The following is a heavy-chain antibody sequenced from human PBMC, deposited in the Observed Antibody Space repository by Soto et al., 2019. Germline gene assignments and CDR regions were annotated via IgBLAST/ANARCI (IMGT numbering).Heavy chain of an antibody. V-gene: IGHV3-11*05. J-gene: IGHJ4*02. CDR2: ISSSSSYT. D-gene: IGHD4-17*01. CDR1: GFTFSDYY. CDR3: ARGESTVTRPFDY. Sequence: QVQLVESGGGLVKPGGSLRLSCAASGFTFSDYYMSWIRQAPGKGLEWVSYISSSSSYTNYADSVKGRFTISRDNAKDSLYLQVNSLRAEDTAVYYCARGESTVTRPFDYWGQGTLVTVSS.